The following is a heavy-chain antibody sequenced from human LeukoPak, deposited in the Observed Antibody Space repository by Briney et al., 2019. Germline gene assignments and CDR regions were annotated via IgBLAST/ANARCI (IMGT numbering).Heavy chain of an antibody. CDR3: ARASGPFDY. V-gene: IGHV3-33*01. Sequence: PGGSLRLSCAASGFTFSIYGMHWARQAPGKGLEWVAVIWNDGSSKYYADSVKGRFTISRDNSKNTLYLQMNSLRAEDTAVYSCARASGPFDYWGQGTLVTVSS. D-gene: IGHD3-10*01. CDR1: GFTFSIYG. CDR2: IWNDGSSK. J-gene: IGHJ4*02.